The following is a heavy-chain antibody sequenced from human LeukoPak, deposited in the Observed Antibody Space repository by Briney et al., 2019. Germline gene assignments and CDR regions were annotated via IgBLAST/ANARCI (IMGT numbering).Heavy chain of an antibody. Sequence: TASETLSLTCTVSGCSISSNSYYWGWIRPPPGKGLEWIGSIYYSGSTYYNPSLKSRVTISVDTSKNQFSLKLSSVTAADTAVYCCARDYSSSYDDWGQGTLVTVSS. CDR3: ARDYSSSYDD. D-gene: IGHD6-6*01. CDR1: GCSISSNSYY. V-gene: IGHV4-39*07. CDR2: IYYSGST. J-gene: IGHJ4*02.